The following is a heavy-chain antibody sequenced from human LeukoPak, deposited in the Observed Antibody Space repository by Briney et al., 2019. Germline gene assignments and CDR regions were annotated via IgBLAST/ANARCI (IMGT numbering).Heavy chain of an antibody. CDR1: GFRFSSYG. CDR2: IWSDGNNK. J-gene: IGHJ4*01. Sequence: TGGSLRLSCATSGFRFSSYGMHWVRQAPGKGLEWVAVIWSDGNNKHYADSVKGRFTISRDNSNNTLYLQMYSLRAEDTALYYCARERSLNTASLGYWDHGTLVTVS. CDR3: ARERSLNTASLGY. V-gene: IGHV3-33*01. D-gene: IGHD5-18*01.